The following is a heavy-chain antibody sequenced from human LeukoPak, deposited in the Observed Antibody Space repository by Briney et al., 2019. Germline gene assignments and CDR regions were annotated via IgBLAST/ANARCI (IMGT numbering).Heavy chain of an antibody. Sequence: ASVKVSCKASVYAFTACHVHWVRQAPGQGLEWMGWINPNTGVTKYAQKFEGWVTITRDTSISTAYMALSRLRSDDTAIYYCAGELHSSCFDNWGQGTLVTVSS. CDR3: AGELHSSCFDN. V-gene: IGHV1-2*04. CDR2: INPNTGVT. J-gene: IGHJ4*02. CDR1: VYAFTACH. D-gene: IGHD6-13*01.